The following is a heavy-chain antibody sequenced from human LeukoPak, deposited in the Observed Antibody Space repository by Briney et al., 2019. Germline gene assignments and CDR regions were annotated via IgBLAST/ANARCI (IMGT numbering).Heavy chain of an antibody. Sequence: GRSLRLSCAASGFTFSSYAMSWVRQAPGKGLEWVSAISGSGGSTYYADSVKGRFTISRDNSKNTLYLQMNSLRAEDTAVYYCAKASEYDFWSGYPTPALDYWGQGTLVTVSS. CDR2: ISGSGGST. V-gene: IGHV3-23*01. CDR1: GFTFSSYA. D-gene: IGHD3-3*01. CDR3: AKASEYDFWSGYPTPALDY. J-gene: IGHJ4*02.